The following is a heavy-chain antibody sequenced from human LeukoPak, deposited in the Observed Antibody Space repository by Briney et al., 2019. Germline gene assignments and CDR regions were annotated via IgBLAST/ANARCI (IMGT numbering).Heavy chain of an antibody. CDR2: IIPILGIA. Sequence: SVKVSCKASGGTFSSYAISWVRQAPGQGLEWMGRIIPILGIANYAQKFQGRVTITADKSTSTAYMELSSLRSEDTAVYYCARADRVSGSYYYWGQGTLVTVSS. V-gene: IGHV1-69*04. CDR1: GGTFSSYA. CDR3: ARADRVSGSYYY. J-gene: IGHJ4*02. D-gene: IGHD1-26*01.